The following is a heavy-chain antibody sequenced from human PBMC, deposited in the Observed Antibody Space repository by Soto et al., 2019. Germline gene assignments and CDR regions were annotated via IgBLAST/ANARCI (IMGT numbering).Heavy chain of an antibody. V-gene: IGHV3-48*02. CDR2: ISSSSSTI. Sequence: GGSLRLSCAASGFTFSSYSMNWVRQAPGKGLEWVSYISSSSSTIYYADSVKGRFTISRDNAKNSLYLQMNSLRDEDTAVYYCARTEEQWLNLYYHYGMDVWGQGTTVTVSS. D-gene: IGHD6-19*01. J-gene: IGHJ6*02. CDR3: ARTEEQWLNLYYHYGMDV. CDR1: GFTFSSYS.